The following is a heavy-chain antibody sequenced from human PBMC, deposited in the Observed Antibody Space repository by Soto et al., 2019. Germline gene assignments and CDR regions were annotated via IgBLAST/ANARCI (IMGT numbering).Heavy chain of an antibody. CDR1: GFTFSSYS. D-gene: IGHD5-18*01. Sequence: GGSLRLSCAASGFTFSSYSMNWVRQAPGKGLERVSYISSSSITIYYADSVKGRFTISRDNSKNTLYLQMNNVRADDTAVYYCAKEYSSVSRGSFDYWGQGALVTVSS. CDR3: AKEYSSVSRGSFDY. V-gene: IGHV3-48*01. CDR2: ISSSSITI. J-gene: IGHJ4*02.